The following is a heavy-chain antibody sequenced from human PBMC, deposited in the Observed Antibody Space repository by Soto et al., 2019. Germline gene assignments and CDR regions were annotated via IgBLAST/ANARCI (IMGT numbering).Heavy chain of an antibody. CDR1: GYTFTDYA. CDR3: AKGSRMWTPDY. CDR2: IATGNGNT. D-gene: IGHD2-21*01. V-gene: IGHV1-3*04. Sequence: ASVKVSCKTSGYTFTDYAILWMRQAPGQTLEWLGWIATGNGNTGFSQKFQDRVTITRDTSATTAYMELTSLRSEDTAVYSCAKGSRMWTPDYWGQGTLVTVSS. J-gene: IGHJ4*02.